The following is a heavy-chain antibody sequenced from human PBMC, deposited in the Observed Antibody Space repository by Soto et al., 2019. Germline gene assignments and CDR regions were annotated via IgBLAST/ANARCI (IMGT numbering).Heavy chain of an antibody. J-gene: IGHJ6*02. D-gene: IGHD3-10*01. CDR1: GDSVSSNSAA. CDR3: ARDTESRLLWFGEPKTNYGMDV. Sequence: SQTLSLTCAISGDSVSSNSAAWNWIRQSPSRGLEWLGRTYYRSKWYNDYAVSVKSRITINPATSKNQFSLQLNSVTPEDTAVYYCARDTESRLLWFGEPKTNYGMDVWGQGTTVTVSS. V-gene: IGHV6-1*01. CDR2: TYYRSKWYN.